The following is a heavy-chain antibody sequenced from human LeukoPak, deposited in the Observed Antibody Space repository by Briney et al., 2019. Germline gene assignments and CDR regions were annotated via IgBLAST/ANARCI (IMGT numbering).Heavy chain of an antibody. D-gene: IGHD4-23*01. Sequence: ASVKVSCEASGYTFTSYYIHWVRQAPGQGPEWMGISNPSGGSTRYAQKFQGRVTMTRDTSTSTVYMELSSLRSEDTAVYYCTREAGYGGFDYWGQGTLVTVSS. CDR3: TREAGYGGFDY. J-gene: IGHJ4*02. CDR1: GYTFTSYY. CDR2: SNPSGGST. V-gene: IGHV1-46*01.